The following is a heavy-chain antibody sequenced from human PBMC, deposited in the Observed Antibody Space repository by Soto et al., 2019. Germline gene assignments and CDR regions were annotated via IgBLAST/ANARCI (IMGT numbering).Heavy chain of an antibody. J-gene: IGHJ5*02. Sequence: QVQLQQWGAGLLKPSETLSLTCAVYGGSFSGYYWSWIRQPPGKGLEWIGEINHSGSTNYNPSLKCRVPISVDTSKNQFSLKLSSVTAADTAVYYCARRSAAGPWGQGTLDTVSS. D-gene: IGHD6-25*01. CDR1: GGSFSGYY. CDR3: ARRSAAGP. CDR2: INHSGST. V-gene: IGHV4-34*01.